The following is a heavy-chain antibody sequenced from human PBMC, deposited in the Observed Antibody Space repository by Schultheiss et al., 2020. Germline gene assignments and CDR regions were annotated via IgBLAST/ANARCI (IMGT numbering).Heavy chain of an antibody. D-gene: IGHD6-13*01. CDR3: AKGGSSSWYTRIDY. J-gene: IGHJ4*02. CDR1: GGSFSGYY. CDR2: IYHSGST. V-gene: IGHV4-34*09. Sequence: SQTLSLTCAVYGGSFSGYYWSWIRQPPGKGLEWIGYIYHSGSTYYNPSLKSRVSISVDTSKNQFSLKLSSVTAADTALYYCAKGGSSSWYTRIDYWGQGTLVTVSS.